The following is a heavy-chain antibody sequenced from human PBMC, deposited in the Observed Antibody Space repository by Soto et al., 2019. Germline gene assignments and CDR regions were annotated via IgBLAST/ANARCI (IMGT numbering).Heavy chain of an antibody. V-gene: IGHV1-2*04. CDR1: GYTFTGYY. CDR3: ARDSRIDKDYYYYYGMDV. Sequence: ASVKVSCKASGYTFTGYYMHWVRQAPGQGLEWMGWINPNSGGTNYAQKFQGWVTMTRDTSISTAYMELSRLRSDDTAVYYCARDSRIDKDYYYYYGMDVWGQGTTVTVSS. J-gene: IGHJ6*02. CDR2: INPNSGGT.